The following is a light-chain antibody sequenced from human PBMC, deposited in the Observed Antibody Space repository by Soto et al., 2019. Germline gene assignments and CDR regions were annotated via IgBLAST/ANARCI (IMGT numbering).Light chain of an antibody. CDR1: SSDIGSKT. J-gene: IGLJ3*02. V-gene: IGLV1-44*01. Sequence: QSVLAQPPSSSGTHGQRVTISCSGSSSDIGSKTVNWYQQFPGTAPKLIIYSNNQRPSGVPDRFSASKSGTSASLAISGLQSEDEDDYYCAAWDDSLNGPVFGGGTKLTVL. CDR3: AAWDDSLNGPV. CDR2: SNN.